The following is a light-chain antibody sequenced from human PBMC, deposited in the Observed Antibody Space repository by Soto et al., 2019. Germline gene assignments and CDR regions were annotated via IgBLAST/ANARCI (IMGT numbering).Light chain of an antibody. CDR2: GAS. Sequence: EIVMTQSPATLSVSQGERATLSCRASQSVSSNLAWYQQKPGQAPRLLIYGASTRATGIPARLSGSGSGTEFTLTISSLQSEDCAVYYCQHYNNWPRTFGQGTKVEIK. CDR1: QSVSSN. V-gene: IGKV3-15*01. CDR3: QHYNNWPRT. J-gene: IGKJ1*01.